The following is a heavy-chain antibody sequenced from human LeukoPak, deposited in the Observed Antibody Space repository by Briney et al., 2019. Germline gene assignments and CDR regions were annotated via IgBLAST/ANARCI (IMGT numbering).Heavy chain of an antibody. CDR1: GGTFSSYA. CDR2: IIPIFGTA. V-gene: IGHV1-69*13. CDR3: ARGTFMGWYMDV. J-gene: IGHJ6*03. Sequence: SVKVSCKASGGTFSSYAISWVRQAPGQGLEWMGGIIPIFGTANYAQKFQGRVTITADDSTSTAYMELSSLRSEDTAVYYCARGTFMGWYMDVWGKGTTVTVSS. D-gene: IGHD1-14*01.